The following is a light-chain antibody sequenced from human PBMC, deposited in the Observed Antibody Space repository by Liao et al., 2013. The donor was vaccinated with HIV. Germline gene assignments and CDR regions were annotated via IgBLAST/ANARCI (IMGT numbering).Light chain of an antibody. Sequence: SYELTQPPSVSVSPGQTASITCSGDKLGEKYACWYQQKPGQSPVLVIYEDDKRPSGIPERFSGSNSGNTATLAISGAQALDEADYYCQTWDTGTGVFGTGTKVTV. CDR2: EDD. J-gene: IGLJ1*01. CDR1: KLGEKY. CDR3: QTWDTGTGV. V-gene: IGLV3-1*01.